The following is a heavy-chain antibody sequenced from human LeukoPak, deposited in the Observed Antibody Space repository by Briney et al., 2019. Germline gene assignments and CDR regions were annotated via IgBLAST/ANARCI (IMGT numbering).Heavy chain of an antibody. CDR2: ISHKGENT. D-gene: IGHD5-12*01. Sequence: GGSLRLYCAASGFIFSSYAMTWVRRAPGKGLEWVSSISHKGENTYYADSVKGRFTISRDNSRNTLYLQMNSLRAEDTAVYYCAKERGLVARFSNFDSWGQGTLVTVSS. CDR1: GFIFSSYA. V-gene: IGHV3-23*01. J-gene: IGHJ4*02. CDR3: AKERGLVARFSNFDS.